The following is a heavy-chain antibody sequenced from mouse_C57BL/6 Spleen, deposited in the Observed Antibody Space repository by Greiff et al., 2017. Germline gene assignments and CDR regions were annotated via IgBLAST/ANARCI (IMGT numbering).Heavy chain of an antibody. Sequence: QVTLKVSGPGILQSSQTLSLTCSFSGFSLSTSGMGVSWIRQPSGKGLEWLAHIYWDDDKRYNPSLKSRHTISKDTSRNQVFLKVTSVDTADTATYYCARREEYDGYLAWFAYWGQGTLVTVSA. CDR2: IYWDDDK. J-gene: IGHJ3*01. CDR3: ARREEYDGYLAWFAY. V-gene: IGHV8-12*01. CDR1: GFSLSTSGMG. D-gene: IGHD2-3*01.